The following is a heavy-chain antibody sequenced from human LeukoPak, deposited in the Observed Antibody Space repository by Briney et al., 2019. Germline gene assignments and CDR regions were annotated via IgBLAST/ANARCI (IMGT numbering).Heavy chain of an antibody. D-gene: IGHD1-26*01. V-gene: IGHV5-51*01. J-gene: IGHJ3*02. CDR3: ARSYSGSPDAFDI. CDR2: IYPGDSNT. Sequence: GESLKISCEGSGHTFTNYWIGWVRQMPGKGLEWMGIIYPGDSNTRYSPSFQGQVTISADKSISTAFLQWSSLKASDTAMYYCARSYSGSPDAFDIWGQGTMVTVSS. CDR1: GHTFTNYW.